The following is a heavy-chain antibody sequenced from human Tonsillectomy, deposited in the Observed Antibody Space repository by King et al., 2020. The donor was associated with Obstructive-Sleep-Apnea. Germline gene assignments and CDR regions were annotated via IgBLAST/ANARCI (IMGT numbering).Heavy chain of an antibody. V-gene: IGHV1-2*02. CDR3: ARDAAVDTHGRSNYSDY. Sequence: QLVQSGAEVKKPGASVKVSCKASGYTFTGYYMHWMRQAPGQGLEWMGWINPNSGATNHAQNFQGRDTMTRDTSISTAYLELRSLRSYDTAVYYCARDAAVDTHGRSNYSDYWGQGTLVTASS. CDR1: GYTFTGYY. CDR2: INPNSGAT. J-gene: IGHJ4*02. D-gene: IGHD6-19*01.